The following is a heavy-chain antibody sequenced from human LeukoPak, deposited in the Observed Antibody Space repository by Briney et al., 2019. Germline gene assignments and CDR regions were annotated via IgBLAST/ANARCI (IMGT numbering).Heavy chain of an antibody. CDR3: ARSPWELRLDDAFDI. CDR2: IKQDGSEK. J-gene: IGHJ3*02. CDR1: GFTFSSYA. V-gene: IGHV3-7*01. Sequence: GGSLRLSCAASGFTFSSYAMSWVRQAPGKGLEWVANIKQDGSEKYYVDSVKGRFAISRDNAKNSLYLQMNSLRAEDTAVYYCARSPWELRLDDAFDIWGQGTMVTVSS. D-gene: IGHD1-26*01.